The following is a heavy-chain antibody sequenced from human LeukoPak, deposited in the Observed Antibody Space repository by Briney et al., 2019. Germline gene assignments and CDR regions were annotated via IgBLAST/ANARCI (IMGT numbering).Heavy chain of an antibody. CDR1: GYTFTGYY. CDR3: ARGLVPKGAFDI. Sequence: ASVKVSCKASGYTFTGYYMHWVRQAPGQGLEWMGWINPNSGGTNYAQKFQGRVTMTRGTSISIAYMELSRLRSDDTAVYYCARGLVPKGAFDIWGQGTMVTVSS. D-gene: IGHD3-16*01. V-gene: IGHV1-2*02. J-gene: IGHJ3*02. CDR2: INPNSGGT.